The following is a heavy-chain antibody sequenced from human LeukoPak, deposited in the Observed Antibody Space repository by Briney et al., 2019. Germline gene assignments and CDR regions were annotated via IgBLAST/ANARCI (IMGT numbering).Heavy chain of an antibody. CDR1: GGSFSGYY. Sequence: SETLSLTCGVYGGSFSGYYWSWIRQPPGKGLEWIGEINHSGRTNYNPSLKSRVTISVDTSKNQFSLKLSSVTAADTAVYYCARGYDFWSGYYTYYFDYWGQGTLVTVSS. J-gene: IGHJ4*02. CDR2: INHSGRT. CDR3: ARGYDFWSGYYTYYFDY. D-gene: IGHD3-3*01. V-gene: IGHV4-34*01.